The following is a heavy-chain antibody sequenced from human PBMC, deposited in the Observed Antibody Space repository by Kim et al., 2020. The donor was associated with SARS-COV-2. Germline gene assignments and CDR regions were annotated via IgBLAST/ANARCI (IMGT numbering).Heavy chain of an antibody. D-gene: IGHD1-7*01. J-gene: IGHJ3*02. CDR1: GFTVSSNY. Sequence: GGSLRLSCAASGFTVSSNYMSWVRQAPGKGLEWVSVIYSGGSTYYADSVKGRFTISRHNSKNTLYLQMNSLRAGDTAVYYCARAHMDNWNYPDAFDIWGQWTMLTVSP. V-gene: IGHV3-53*04. CDR2: IYSGGST. CDR3: ARAHMDNWNYPDAFDI.